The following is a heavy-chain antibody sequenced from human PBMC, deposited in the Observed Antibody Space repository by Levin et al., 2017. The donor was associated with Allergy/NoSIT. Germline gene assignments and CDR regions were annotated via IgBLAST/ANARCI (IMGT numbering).Heavy chain of an antibody. CDR1: GFTFSTFW. CDR2: INSDGNST. J-gene: IGHJ4*02. Sequence: ETLSLTCAASGFTFSTFWMHWVRQAPGKGLVWVSRINSDGNSTNYADSVKGRFTISRDNAKNTLYLQMNSLRAEDTAVYYCARANDGAGNRHLDYWGQGTLVTVSS. CDR3: ARANDGAGNRHLDY. D-gene: IGHD3-10*01. V-gene: IGHV3-74*01.